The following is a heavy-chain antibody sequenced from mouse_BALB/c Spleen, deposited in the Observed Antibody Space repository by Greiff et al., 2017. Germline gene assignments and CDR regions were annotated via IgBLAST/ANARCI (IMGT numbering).Heavy chain of an antibody. CDR3: ARNPISLLSYFDV. Sequence: QVQLKESGAELMKPGASVKISCKATGYTFSSYWIEWVKQRPGHGLEWIGEILPGSGSTNYNEKFKGKATFTADTSSNTAYMQLSSLTSEDSAVYYCARNPISLLSYFDVWGAGTTVTVSS. V-gene: IGHV1-9*01. J-gene: IGHJ1*01. CDR2: ILPGSGST. D-gene: IGHD1-2*01. CDR1: GYTFSSYW.